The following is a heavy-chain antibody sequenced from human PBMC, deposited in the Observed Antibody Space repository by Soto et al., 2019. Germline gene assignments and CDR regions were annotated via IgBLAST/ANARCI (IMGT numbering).Heavy chain of an antibody. J-gene: IGHJ4*02. D-gene: IGHD1-1*01. CDR1: GYTFITFD. CDR2: MNPYNGNA. V-gene: IGHV1-8*01. Sequence: GASVKVSCKASGYTFITFDINWERQAPGQGLEWMGWMNPYNGNAGYAQKFQGRVTMTRNTSISTAYMELSSLKSNDTAVYFCARRKERSGPHYFDSWGKGTLVSVSS. CDR3: ARRKERSGPHYFDS.